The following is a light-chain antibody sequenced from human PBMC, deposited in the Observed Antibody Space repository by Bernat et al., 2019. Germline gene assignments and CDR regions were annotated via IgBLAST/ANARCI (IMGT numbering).Light chain of an antibody. CDR3: QQRSTWPPIT. CDR1: QSVSSY. V-gene: IGKV3-11*01. J-gene: IGKJ5*01. CDR2: DAS. Sequence: EIVLTQSPATLSLSPGERATLSCRASQSVSSYLAWYQQKPGQAPRLLIYDASNRATGIPARFSGSGSGTDCTLTISRLEPEDFAVYYFQQRSTWPPITFVQGTRLEIK.